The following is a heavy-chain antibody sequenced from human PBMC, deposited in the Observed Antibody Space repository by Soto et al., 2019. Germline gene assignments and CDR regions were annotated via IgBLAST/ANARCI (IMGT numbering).Heavy chain of an antibody. Sequence: PGGSLRLSCAASGFIFSDYGMNWLRQAPGKGLVWVSRINSDGSSTNYADSVKGRFTISRDNAKNTLYLQMNSLRAEDTAVYFCARDLNRYYFDFWGQGTLVTVPQ. J-gene: IGHJ4*02. CDR2: INSDGSST. V-gene: IGHV3-74*01. CDR3: ARDLNRYYFDF. CDR1: GFIFSDYG.